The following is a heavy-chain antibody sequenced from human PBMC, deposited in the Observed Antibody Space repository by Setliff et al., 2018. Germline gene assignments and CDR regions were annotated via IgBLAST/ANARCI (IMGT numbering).Heavy chain of an antibody. CDR1: GYSITNGYY. Sequence: SETLSLTCVVSGYSITNGYYWGWIRQPPGKGLEWIGSINHGGDTSYNPSLQSRVAISVDTSKNQFSLKLSSVTAADTAVYYCVRAQVVFAISAPVWYFEVWGRGTQVTVSS. J-gene: IGHJ2*01. V-gene: IGHV4-38-2*01. CDR2: INHGGDT. CDR3: VRAQVVFAISAPVWYFEV. D-gene: IGHD2-21*01.